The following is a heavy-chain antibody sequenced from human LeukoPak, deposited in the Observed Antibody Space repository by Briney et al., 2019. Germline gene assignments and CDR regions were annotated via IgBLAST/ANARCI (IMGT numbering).Heavy chain of an antibody. CDR3: AADRGNWNLPDYYYMDV. Sequence: SVKVSCKASGFTFTSSAMHWVRQARGQRLEWIGWIVVGSGNTNYAQKFQERVTITRDMSTSTAYMELSSQRSEDTAVYYCAADRGNWNLPDYYYMDVWGKGTTVTVSS. CDR1: GFTFTSSA. CDR2: IVVGSGNT. D-gene: IGHD1-1*01. V-gene: IGHV1-58*02. J-gene: IGHJ6*03.